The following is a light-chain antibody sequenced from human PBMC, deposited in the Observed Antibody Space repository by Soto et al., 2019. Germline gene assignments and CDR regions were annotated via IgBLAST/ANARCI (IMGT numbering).Light chain of an antibody. J-gene: IGLJ1*01. V-gene: IGLV2-14*01. CDR1: SSDVGGYNY. Sequence: QSALTQPASVSGSPGQSITISCTGTSSDVGGYNYVSWYQQHPGKXXXXXXYEVXNRXSXVXXXXXXSXXXXXXXXXXSGXQAEDEADYYCSSYTSSSIDYVFGTGTKLTVL. CDR2: EVX. CDR3: SSYTSSSIDYV.